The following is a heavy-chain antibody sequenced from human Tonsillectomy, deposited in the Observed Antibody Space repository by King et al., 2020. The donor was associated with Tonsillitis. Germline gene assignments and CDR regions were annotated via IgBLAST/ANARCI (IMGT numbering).Heavy chain of an antibody. V-gene: IGHV2-70*01. CDR2: IDWEYDK. J-gene: IGHJ3*02. CDR3: ARMGGNHLRSFDI. CDR1: GFSLSTSGMS. Sequence: TLKESGPALVKPTQTLTLTCTFSGFSLSTSGMSVAWIRQPPGKALEWLALIDWEYDKYYTTSLKPRLTSSNDTSKNQVVLTMTNIDPVDTATYYCARMGGNHLRSFDIWGHGTMVTVSS. D-gene: IGHD1-14*01.